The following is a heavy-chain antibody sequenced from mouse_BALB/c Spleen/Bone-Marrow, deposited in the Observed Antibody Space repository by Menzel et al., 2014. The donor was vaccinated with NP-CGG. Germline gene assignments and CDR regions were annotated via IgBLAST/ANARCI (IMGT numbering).Heavy chain of an antibody. Sequence: VQLQQSGAELVKPGASVKLSCTASGFNIKDTYMHWVKQRPEQGLEWIGRIDPANGNTKYDPKFQGKATITADTSSNTAYLQLSSLTSEDTAVYYCARGHYYGSSSWFAYWGQGTLVTVSA. J-gene: IGHJ3*01. D-gene: IGHD1-1*01. CDR2: IDPANGNT. V-gene: IGHV14-3*02. CDR1: GFNIKDTY. CDR3: ARGHYYGSSSWFAY.